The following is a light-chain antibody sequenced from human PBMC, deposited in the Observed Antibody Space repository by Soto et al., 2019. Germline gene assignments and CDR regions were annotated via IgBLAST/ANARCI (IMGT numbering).Light chain of an antibody. J-gene: IGKJ1*01. Sequence: DIQMTPYPSTMSASVGARVTITCRASQGISSYLAWYQQKPGKAPRLLIYEATNLQSGVPPRFSGSGSGTEFTLTISSLQPDDFATYYCQQYNSYWTFGQGTKV. CDR3: QQYNSYWT. CDR1: QGISSY. V-gene: IGKV1-5*01. CDR2: EAT.